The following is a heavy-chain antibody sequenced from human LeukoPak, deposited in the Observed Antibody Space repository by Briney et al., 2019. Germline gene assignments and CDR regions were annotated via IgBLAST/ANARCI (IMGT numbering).Heavy chain of an antibody. V-gene: IGHV3-23*01. CDR1: GFTFTSYA. CDR3: ATDRPDY. J-gene: IGHJ4*02. CDR2: ISGDGEST. Sequence: GASLRLSCAASGFTFTSYALDWVRQAPGKGLEWISVISGDGESTHYADSVKGRFTISRDNSKNTLYLQMNSLRAEDTAVYYCATDRPDYWGQGTLVTVSS.